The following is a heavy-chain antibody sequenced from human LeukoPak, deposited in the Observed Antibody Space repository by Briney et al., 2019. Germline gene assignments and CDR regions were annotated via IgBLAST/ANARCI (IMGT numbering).Heavy chain of an antibody. CDR1: VYTFTDYG. D-gene: IGHD4-11*01. Sequence: ASVKVSCKASVYTFTDYGFSWVRQAPGPGLEWMGWISTYNSNTNYAQTLQGRVTMTTDTSTSTAYMELRSLRSGDTAVYYCARKYSDYPDTWVYWGQGTLVTVSS. V-gene: IGHV1-18*01. CDR3: ARKYSDYPDTWVY. CDR2: ISTYNSNT. J-gene: IGHJ4*02.